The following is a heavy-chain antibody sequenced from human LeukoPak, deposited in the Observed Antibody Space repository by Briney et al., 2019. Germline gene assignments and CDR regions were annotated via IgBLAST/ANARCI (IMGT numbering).Heavy chain of an antibody. CDR1: GFSISSYY. J-gene: IGHJ6*03. V-gene: IGHV4-59*01. Sequence: KPSETLSLTCTVSGFSISSYYWSWIRQPPGKGLEWIGYIYYSGSTNYNPSLKSRVTISVDTSKDQFSLKLSSVTAADTAVYYCARTADYDFWSGLNYYYYMDVWGKGTTVTVSS. D-gene: IGHD3-3*01. CDR3: ARTADYDFWSGLNYYYYMDV. CDR2: IYYSGST.